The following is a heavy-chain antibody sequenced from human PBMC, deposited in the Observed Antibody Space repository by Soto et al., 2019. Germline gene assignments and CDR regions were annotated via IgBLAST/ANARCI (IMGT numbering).Heavy chain of an antibody. V-gene: IGHV4-34*01. CDR2: INHSGST. J-gene: IGHJ4*02. CDR1: GGSFSGYY. Sequence: SETLSLTCAVYGGSFSGYYWSWIRQPPGKVLEWIGEINHSGSTNYNPSLKSRVTISVDTSKNQFSLKLSSVTAADTAVYYCARRRDGYNHVFDYWGQGTLVTVSS. CDR3: ARRRDGYNHVFDY. D-gene: IGHD5-12*01.